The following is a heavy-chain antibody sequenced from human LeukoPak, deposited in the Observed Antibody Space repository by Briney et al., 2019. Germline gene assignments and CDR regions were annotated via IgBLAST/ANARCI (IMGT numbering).Heavy chain of an antibody. CDR2: IYYSGST. Sequence: SETLSLTCTGSGGSISSHYWSWIRQPPGKGLEWIGYIYYSGSTNYNPSLKSRVTISVDTSKNQFSLKLSSVTAADTAVYYCARFDSSGYSDDAFDIWGQGTMVTVSS. CDR3: ARFDSSGYSDDAFDI. V-gene: IGHV4-59*11. J-gene: IGHJ3*02. D-gene: IGHD3-22*01. CDR1: GGSISSHY.